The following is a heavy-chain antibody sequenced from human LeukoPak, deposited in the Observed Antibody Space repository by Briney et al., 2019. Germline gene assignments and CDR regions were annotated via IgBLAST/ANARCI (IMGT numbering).Heavy chain of an antibody. CDR2: INSDGSST. J-gene: IGHJ5*02. CDR3: ARETIVVPAAFRWFDP. Sequence: PGGSLRLSCAAPGFTFSSYWMHWVRQAPGKGLVWVSRINSDGSSTSYADSVKGRFTISRDNAKNTLYLQMNSLRAEDTAVYYCARETIVVPAAFRWFDPWGQGTLVTVSS. D-gene: IGHD2-2*01. V-gene: IGHV3-74*01. CDR1: GFTFSSYW.